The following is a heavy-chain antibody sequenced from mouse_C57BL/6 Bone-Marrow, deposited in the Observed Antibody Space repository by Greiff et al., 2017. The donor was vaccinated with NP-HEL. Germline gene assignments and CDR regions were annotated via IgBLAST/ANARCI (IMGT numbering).Heavy chain of an antibody. CDR1: GYTFTSYW. CDR3: AMGGWPSYAMDY. V-gene: IGHV1-61*01. D-gene: IGHD2-3*01. J-gene: IGHJ4*01. CDR2: IYPSDSET. Sequence: QVQLQQPGAELVRPGSSVKLSCKASGYTFTSYWMDWVKQRPGQGLEWIGNIYPSDSETHYNQKFKDKATLTVDKSSSTAYMQLSSLTSEDSAVYYCAMGGWPSYAMDYWGQGTSVTVSS.